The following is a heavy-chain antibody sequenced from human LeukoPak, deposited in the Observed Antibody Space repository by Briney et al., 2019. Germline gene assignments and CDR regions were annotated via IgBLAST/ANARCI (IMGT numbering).Heavy chain of an antibody. CDR1: GFTVSNNY. CDR3: ARAYNWGYLDY. J-gene: IGHJ4*02. V-gene: IGHV3-53*01. D-gene: IGHD7-27*01. Sequence: AGGSLRLSCAASGFTVSNNYMNWVRQAPGKGLEWVSVIYAGGSTYYGDSVKGRFTISRDNSKNTLYLQMNSLRADDTAMYYCARAYNWGYLDYWGQGTLVTVSS. CDR2: IYAGGST.